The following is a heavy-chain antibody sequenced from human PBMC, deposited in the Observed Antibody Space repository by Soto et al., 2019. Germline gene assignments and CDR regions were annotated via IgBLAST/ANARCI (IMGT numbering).Heavy chain of an antibody. CDR3: AREIAAAGNLFNGMDV. CDR1: GYSFTSYL. CDR2: IYPGDSDT. D-gene: IGHD6-13*01. V-gene: IGHV5-51*03. J-gene: IGHJ6*02. Sequence: GKSLKISCKGSGYSFTSYLIGWVRQMPGKGLEWMGIIYPGDSDTRYSPSFQGQVTISADKSISTAYLQWSSLKASDTAMYYCAREIAAAGNLFNGMDVWGQGTTVTVSS.